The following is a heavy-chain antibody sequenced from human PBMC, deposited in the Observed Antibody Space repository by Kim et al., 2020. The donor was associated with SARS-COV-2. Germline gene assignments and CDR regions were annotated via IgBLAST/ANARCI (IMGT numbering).Heavy chain of an antibody. J-gene: IGHJ1*01. CDR1: GYTFSDYH. Sequence: ASVKVSCKASGYTFSDYHIHWVRQAPGQGLEWMAWINCKTGVTEYAQMFQGRITVTRDTSISTAYMDVSGLMSDDTAVYYCATWIPVPTGRVPYWGRGTLDTVPS. CDR2: INCKTGVT. D-gene: IGHD2-2*01. CDR3: ATWIPVPTGRVPY. V-gene: IGHV1-2*02.